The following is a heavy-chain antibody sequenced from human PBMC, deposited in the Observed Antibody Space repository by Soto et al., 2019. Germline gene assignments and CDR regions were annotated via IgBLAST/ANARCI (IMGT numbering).Heavy chain of an antibody. J-gene: IGHJ6*02. CDR2: FFSDAER. CDR1: GFSLTNGRMG. D-gene: IGHD4-17*01. Sequence: QVTLKESGPVLVKPTETLTLTCSVSGFSLTNGRMGVSWIRQPPGKAREWLAHFFSDAERSYSTSMQSRLNMYKDSSGSQVVLTMTNMAPADTATYFCERMDGDYNYYGLDVWGHGIAVTVSS. V-gene: IGHV2-26*01. CDR3: ERMDGDYNYYGLDV.